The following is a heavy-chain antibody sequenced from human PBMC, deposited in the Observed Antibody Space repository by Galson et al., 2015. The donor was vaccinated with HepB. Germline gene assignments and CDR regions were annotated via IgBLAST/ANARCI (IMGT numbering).Heavy chain of an antibody. J-gene: IGHJ6*02. Sequence: SLRLSCAAPGFTLSSDGMHWVRRAPGKGLQWVAFIRYDGSKKYYADSVKGRFIISRDNSKNTLFLQMNSLRTEDTAVYYCAKSMGGLGTRYSYYGVDVWGQGTTVIVSS. D-gene: IGHD3-9*01. CDR3: AKSMGGLGTRYSYYGVDV. V-gene: IGHV3-30*02. CDR2: IRYDGSKK. CDR1: GFTLSSDG.